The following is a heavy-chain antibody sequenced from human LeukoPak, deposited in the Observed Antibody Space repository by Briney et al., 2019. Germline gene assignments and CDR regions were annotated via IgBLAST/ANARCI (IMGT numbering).Heavy chain of an antibody. CDR3: ARPGTTGTTGSDY. CDR2: IYPDDSDT. J-gene: IGHJ4*02. D-gene: IGHD1-1*01. CDR1: GYSFTTYW. Sequence: GESLKISCETSGYSFTTYWIGWVRQRPGTGLEWVGAIYPDDSDTRYSPSFQGQVTISADKSISTAYLQWSSLKASDTAMYYCARPGTTGTTGSDYWGQGTLVTVSS. V-gene: IGHV5-51*01.